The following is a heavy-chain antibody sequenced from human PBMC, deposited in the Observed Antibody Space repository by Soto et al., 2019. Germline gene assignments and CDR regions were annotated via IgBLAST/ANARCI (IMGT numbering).Heavy chain of an antibody. CDR3: ATTSWYRINS. J-gene: IGHJ4*02. V-gene: IGHV4-4*02. D-gene: IGHD6-13*01. CDR1: GGSSSSDW. CDR2: IYHKGST. Sequence: QVQLQESGPGLVKPSGTLSLTCAVSGGSSSSDWWSWVRQPPGKGLEWIGEIYHKGSTNYNPSLKSRVTLSVYNSKNQFSLRLSSVTAADTAVYYCATTSWYRINSWGQGTLVTVSS.